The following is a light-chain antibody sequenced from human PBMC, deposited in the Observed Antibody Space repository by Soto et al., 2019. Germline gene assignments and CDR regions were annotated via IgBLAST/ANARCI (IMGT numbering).Light chain of an antibody. CDR2: GAS. Sequence: EIVLTQSPGTLSLSPGERATLSCRASQSVSSSYLAWYQQKPGQAPRLLIYGASSRATGIPDRFSGSGSGTDFPLTISRREPEDFAVNYCQQYGSSPLDFGGGTKLEIK. J-gene: IGKJ4*01. V-gene: IGKV3-20*01. CDR1: QSVSSSY. CDR3: QQYGSSPLD.